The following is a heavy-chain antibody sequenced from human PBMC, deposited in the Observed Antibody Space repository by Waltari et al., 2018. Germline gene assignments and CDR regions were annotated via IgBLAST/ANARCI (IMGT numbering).Heavy chain of an antibody. CDR1: GFTFSNAW. CDR3: TTGTTNFDY. CDR2: IKRKTDGGTT. Sequence: EVQLVESGGGLVKPGGSLRLSCAASGFTFSNAWMSWVRQAPGKGLEWVGRIKRKTDGGTTDYASPVKGRFTSSRDDSKNTLYLQMNSLKTEDTAVYYCTTGTTNFDYWGQGTLVTVSS. J-gene: IGHJ4*02. D-gene: IGHD1-1*01. V-gene: IGHV3-15*01.